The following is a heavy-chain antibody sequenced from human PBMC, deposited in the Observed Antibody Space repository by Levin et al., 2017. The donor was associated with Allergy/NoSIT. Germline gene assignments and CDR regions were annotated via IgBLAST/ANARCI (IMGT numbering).Heavy chain of an antibody. J-gene: IGHJ4*02. CDR2: INHSGST. CDR1: GGSFSGSY. D-gene: IGHD6-19*01. Sequence: SQTLSLTCAVYGGSFSGSYWSWIRQPPGKGLEWIGEINHSGSTNYNPSLKSRVTISVDTSKNQFSLKLSSVTAADTAVYYCARGLIAVAGLDYWGQGTLVTVSS. CDR3: ARGLIAVAGLDY. V-gene: IGHV4-34*01.